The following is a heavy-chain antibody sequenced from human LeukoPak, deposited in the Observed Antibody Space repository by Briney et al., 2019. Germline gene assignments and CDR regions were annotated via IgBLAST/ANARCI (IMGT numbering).Heavy chain of an antibody. J-gene: IGHJ5*02. CDR3: ARGATDTTRWFDP. Sequence: PGGSLRLSCAASGFTFSSYSMNWVRQAPGKGLEWVSSISSSSSYIYYADSLKGRFTISRDNAKNSLYLQMNSLRAEDTAVYYCARGATDTTRWFDPWGQGTLVIVSS. V-gene: IGHV3-21*01. CDR2: ISSSSSYI. D-gene: IGHD1-7*01. CDR1: GFTFSSYS.